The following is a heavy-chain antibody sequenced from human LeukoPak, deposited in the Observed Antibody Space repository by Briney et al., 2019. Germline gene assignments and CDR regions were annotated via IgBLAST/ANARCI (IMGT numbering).Heavy chain of an antibody. CDR1: GFTVSSNE. V-gene: IGHV3-38-3*01. J-gene: IGHJ4*02. D-gene: IGHD3-22*01. CDR3: AKDMANYYDSSGLNDY. Sequence: GGSLRLSCAASGFTVSSNEMSWVRQAPGKGLEWVSSISGGSTYYADSVKGRFTISRDNSKNTLCLQMNSLRAEDTAVYYCAKDMANYYDSSGLNDYWGQGTLVTVSS. CDR2: ISGGST.